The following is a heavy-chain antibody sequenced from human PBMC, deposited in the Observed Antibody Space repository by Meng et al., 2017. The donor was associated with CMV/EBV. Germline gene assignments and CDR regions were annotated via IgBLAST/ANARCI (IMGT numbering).Heavy chain of an antibody. Sequence: GESLKISCAASGFTFSSYEMNWVRQAPGKGLEWVSSISSSSYIYYADSVKGRFTISRDNAKNSLYLQMNSLRAEDTAVYYCARGFSITALSDYWGQGTLVTVSS. J-gene: IGHJ4*02. D-gene: IGHD1-14*01. CDR1: GFTFSSYE. CDR3: ARGFSITALSDY. V-gene: IGHV3-21*01. CDR2: ISSSSYI.